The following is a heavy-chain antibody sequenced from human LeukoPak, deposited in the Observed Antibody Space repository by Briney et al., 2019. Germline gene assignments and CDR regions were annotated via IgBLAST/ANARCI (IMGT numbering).Heavy chain of an antibody. CDR2: IYPGDSQT. CDR3: ASPQAAYCGGDCYSP. Sequence: GESLKISCKGSGYSFTSYWIGWVCQMPGKGLEWMGLIYPGDSQTTYSPSFQGQVTISADKSISTAYLQWSSLKASDTAIYYCASPQAAYCGGDCYSPWGQGTMVTVSS. V-gene: IGHV5-51*01. D-gene: IGHD2-21*02. J-gene: IGHJ3*01. CDR1: GYSFTSYW.